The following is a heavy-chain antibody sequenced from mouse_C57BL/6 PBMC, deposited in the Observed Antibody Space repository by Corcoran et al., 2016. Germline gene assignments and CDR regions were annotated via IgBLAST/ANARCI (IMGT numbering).Heavy chain of an antibody. CDR1: GYSITSGYY. J-gene: IGHJ1*03. CDR2: ISYDGSN. CDR3: ARFLYYYGLGGYFDV. D-gene: IGHD1-1*01. V-gene: IGHV3-6*01. Sequence: DVQLQESGPGLVKPSQSLSLTCSVTGYSITSGYYWNWIRQFPGNKLEGMGYISYDGSNNYNPSLKNRISINRDTAKNQFFLKLNSVTTEDKATYYCARFLYYYGLGGYFDVWGTGTTVTVSS.